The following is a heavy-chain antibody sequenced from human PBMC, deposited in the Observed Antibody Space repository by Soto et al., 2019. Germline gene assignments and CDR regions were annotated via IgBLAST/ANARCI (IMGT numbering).Heavy chain of an antibody. Sequence: ASVKVSCKASGYTFTSYGISWVRQAPGQGLERMGWISAYNGNTNYAQKLQGRVTMTTDTSTSTAYMELRSMRYDDTAVYYCVRRQGLGTVGGWFDPWGQGTLVTVSS. J-gene: IGHJ5*02. V-gene: IGHV1-18*01. CDR1: GYTFTSYG. CDR3: VRRQGLGTVGGWFDP. D-gene: IGHD4-4*01. CDR2: ISAYNGNT.